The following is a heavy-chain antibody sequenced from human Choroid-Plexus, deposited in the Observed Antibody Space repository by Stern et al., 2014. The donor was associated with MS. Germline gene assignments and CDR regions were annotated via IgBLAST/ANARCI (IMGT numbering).Heavy chain of an antibody. V-gene: IGHV4-34*01. CDR1: GGSFSGYY. J-gene: IGHJ6*02. CDR3: VRERCINTRCYGGRFGYYYYGMDV. Sequence: QVQLQQWGAGLLKPSETLSLTCAVYGGSFSGYYWSWIRPSPGKGLEWIWEIDRVGDPTSNPSLKSQITISVDSSKNHLSLNLSAVTAADTAIYYCVRERCINTRCYGGRFGYYYYGMDVWGQGTTVTVSS. D-gene: IGHD2-2*01. CDR2: IDRVGDP.